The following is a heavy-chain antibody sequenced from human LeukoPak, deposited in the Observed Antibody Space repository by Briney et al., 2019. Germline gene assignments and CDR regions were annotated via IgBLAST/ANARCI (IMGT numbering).Heavy chain of an antibody. Sequence: ASVKVSCKASGYTFTSYYMHWVRQAPGQGLEWMGIINPSGGSTSYAQKFQGRVTMTRDVSTSTVYMELSSLRSEDTAVYYCARYPGIAAAGLGGDAFDIWGQGTMVTVSS. CDR2: INPSGGST. D-gene: IGHD6-13*01. J-gene: IGHJ3*02. CDR3: ARYPGIAAAGLGGDAFDI. CDR1: GYTFTSYY. V-gene: IGHV1-46*01.